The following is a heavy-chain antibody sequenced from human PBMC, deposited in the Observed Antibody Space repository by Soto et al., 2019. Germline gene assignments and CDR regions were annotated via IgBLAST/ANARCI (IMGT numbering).Heavy chain of an antibody. CDR2: IGGGGSDT. Sequence: GGSLRLSCAASGFIFSDYAMTWVRQAPGKGLEWVSGIGGGGSDTYYVDSVKGRFTISRDNSKNTLYLQMNSLRADDTAVYYCARGPRGLYHHDYWGQGALVTVSS. CDR1: GFIFSDYA. CDR3: ARGPRGLYHHDY. J-gene: IGHJ4*02. V-gene: IGHV3-23*01. D-gene: IGHD2-2*01.